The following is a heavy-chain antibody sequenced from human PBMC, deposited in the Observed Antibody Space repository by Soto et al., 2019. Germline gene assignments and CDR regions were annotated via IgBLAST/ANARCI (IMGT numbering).Heavy chain of an antibody. Sequence: EAQLVESGGGLVQPGGSLRLSCEASGFMFGVYWMSWVRQDPGKALEWVANINDDGSERNYVDSVKGRFTISRDTTNNLLFLQMNSLRDEDTAVYYCAREFYGYYTYGPGDYWGQGTLVAVSS. J-gene: IGHJ4*02. V-gene: IGHV3-7*01. CDR3: AREFYGYYTYGPGDY. CDR1: GFMFGVYW. CDR2: INDDGSER. D-gene: IGHD3-3*01.